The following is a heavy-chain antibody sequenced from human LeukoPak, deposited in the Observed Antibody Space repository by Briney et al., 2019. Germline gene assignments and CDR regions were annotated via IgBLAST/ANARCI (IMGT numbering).Heavy chain of an antibody. V-gene: IGHV3-53*01. D-gene: IGHD3-22*01. CDR2: IYSGGST. J-gene: IGHJ4*02. CDR3: ARRGDYSDGSGIDY. CDR1: GFTFSSYW. Sequence: PGGSLRLSCAASGFTFSSYWMSWVRQAPGKGLEWVSVIYSGGSTYYADSVKGRFTISRDNSKNTLYLQMNSLRAEDTAVYYCARRGDYSDGSGIDYWGQGTLVTVSS.